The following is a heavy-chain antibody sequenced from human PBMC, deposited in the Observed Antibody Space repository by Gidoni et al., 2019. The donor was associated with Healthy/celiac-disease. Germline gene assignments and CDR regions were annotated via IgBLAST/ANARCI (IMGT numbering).Heavy chain of an antibody. CDR1: GLPFSSYG. CDR2: ISYDGSNK. V-gene: IGHV3-30*18. Sequence: QVPRVVSGGGVVQPGRSLRPSRAASGLPFSSYGMHWVRQAPGKGLEWVAVISYDGSNKYYADSVKGRFTISRDNSKNTLYLQMNSLRAEDTAVYYCAKEHSSGYYFDYWGQGTLVTVSS. CDR3: AKEHSSGYYFDY. J-gene: IGHJ4*02. D-gene: IGHD3-22*01.